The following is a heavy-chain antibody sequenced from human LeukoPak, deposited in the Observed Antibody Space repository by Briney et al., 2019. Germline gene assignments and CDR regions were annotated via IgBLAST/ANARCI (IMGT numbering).Heavy chain of an antibody. V-gene: IGHV3-9*03. CDR2: ISWNSGSI. D-gene: IGHD3-22*01. CDR1: GFTFDDYA. J-gene: IGHJ3*02. Sequence: PGRSLRLCCAASGFTFDDYAMHWVRQAPGKGLEWVSGISWNSGSIGYADSVKGRFTISRDNARNSLYLQMNSLRAEDMALYYCAKDLAPDYYYSSGYYPQGAFDIWGQGTMVTVSS. CDR3: AKDLAPDYYYSSGYYPQGAFDI.